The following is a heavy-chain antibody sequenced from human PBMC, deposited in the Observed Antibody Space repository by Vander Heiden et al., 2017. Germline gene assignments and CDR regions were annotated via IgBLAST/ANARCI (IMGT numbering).Heavy chain of an antibody. CDR3: ARDRVKQSIAVAGTFDY. CDR1: GYTFTSYG. CDR2: ISAYNGNT. V-gene: IGHV1-18*01. Sequence: QVQLVQSGAEVKKPGASVKVSCKASGYTFTSYGISWVRPAPGQGLEWMGWISAYNGNTNYAQKLQGRVTMTTDTSTSTAYMELRSLRSDDTAVYYCARDRVKQSIAVAGTFDYWGQGTLVTVSS. D-gene: IGHD6-19*01. J-gene: IGHJ4*02.